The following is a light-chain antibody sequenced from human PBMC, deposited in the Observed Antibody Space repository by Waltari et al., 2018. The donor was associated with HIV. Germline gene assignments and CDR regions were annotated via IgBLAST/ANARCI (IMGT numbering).Light chain of an antibody. CDR3: QVWDRPSDQWV. CDR2: DNV. V-gene: IGLV3-21*01. Sequence: YVLTQPPSVSVAPGEMARLTCGGNNIGTKGVHWYQLKSGQAPLLVIFDNVDRHSRITERFSGSISGFTATLAISRVEPGDEAVYYCQVWDRPSDQWVFGGGTTLIV. CDR1: NIGTKG. J-gene: IGLJ3*02.